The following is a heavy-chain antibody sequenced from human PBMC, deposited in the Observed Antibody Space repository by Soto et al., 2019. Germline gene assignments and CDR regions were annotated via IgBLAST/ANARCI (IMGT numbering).Heavy chain of an antibody. CDR3: AITPYDFWKSGWFDP. Sequence: GGSLRLSCAASGFTVSSNYMSWVRQAPGKGLEWVSVIYSGGSTYYADSVKGRFTIARDNSKNTLYLQRNSLRAEDTAVYYCAITPYDFWKSGWFDPWGQGTLVTVSS. V-gene: IGHV3-53*01. CDR1: GFTVSSNY. D-gene: IGHD3-3*01. J-gene: IGHJ5*02. CDR2: IYSGGST.